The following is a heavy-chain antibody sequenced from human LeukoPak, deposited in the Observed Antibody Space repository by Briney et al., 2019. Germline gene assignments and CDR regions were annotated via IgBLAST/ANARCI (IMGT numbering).Heavy chain of an antibody. CDR3: ARANYYGSGSYYF. V-gene: IGHV3-30*03. CDR1: GFTFSSYG. J-gene: IGHJ4*02. CDR2: ISYDGSNK. D-gene: IGHD3-10*01. Sequence: PGGSLRLSCAASGFTFSSYGMHWVRQAPGKGLEWVAVISYDGSNKYYADSVKGRFTISRDNSKNTLYLQMNSLRAEDTAVYYCARANYYGSGSYYFWGQGTLVTVSS.